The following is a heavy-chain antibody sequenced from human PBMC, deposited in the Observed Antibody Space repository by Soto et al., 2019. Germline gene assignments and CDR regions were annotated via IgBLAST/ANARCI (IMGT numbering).Heavy chain of an antibody. CDR3: AMGGYTVYYYYMDV. CDR2: ISGSGGST. D-gene: IGHD5-12*01. CDR1: GFTFSSYA. J-gene: IGHJ6*03. Sequence: EVQLLESGGGLVQPGGSLRLSCAASGFTFSSYAMSWVRQAPGKGLEWVSAISGSGGSTYYADSVKGRFTISRDNSKNPLYLQMNSLRAEDTAVYYCAMGGYTVYYYYMDVWGKGTTVTVSS. V-gene: IGHV3-23*01.